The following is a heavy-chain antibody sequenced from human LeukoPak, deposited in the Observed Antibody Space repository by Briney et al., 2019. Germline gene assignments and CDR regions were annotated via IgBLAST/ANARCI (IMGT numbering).Heavy chain of an antibody. Sequence: GGSLRLSCEASGFTFSTYGINWVRQAPGKGLEWVANIKQDGSEKYYVDSVKGRFTISRDNAKNSLYLQMNSLRAEDTAVYYCARDRLWNDYWGQGTLVTVSS. J-gene: IGHJ4*02. CDR2: IKQDGSEK. CDR3: ARDRLWNDY. V-gene: IGHV3-7*01. D-gene: IGHD5-18*01. CDR1: GFTFSTYG.